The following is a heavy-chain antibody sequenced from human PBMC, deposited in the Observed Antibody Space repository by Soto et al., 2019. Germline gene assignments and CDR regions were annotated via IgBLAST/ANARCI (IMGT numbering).Heavy chain of an antibody. CDR2: INHSGTT. CDR3: ASVAAMVSDY. CDR1: GGSISSGGYS. D-gene: IGHD5-18*01. Sequence: SDPLSLTCAVSGGSISSGGYSWNRIRPHPGKGLEWIGYINHSGTTYYNPTRRIRLTISVNRTKNQFSLKLRSVTAADTAVYYCASVAAMVSDYWGQGTLGTVS. V-gene: IGHV4-30-2*01. J-gene: IGHJ4*02.